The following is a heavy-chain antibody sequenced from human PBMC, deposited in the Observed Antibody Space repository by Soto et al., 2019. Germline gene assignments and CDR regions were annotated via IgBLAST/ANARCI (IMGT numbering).Heavy chain of an antibody. J-gene: IGHJ6*02. V-gene: IGHV3-21*01. D-gene: IGHD3-10*01. CDR3: ARDSTSTPITMVAGMDV. CDR2: ISSSSSYI. Sequence: PGGSLRLSCAASGFTFSSHSMNWVRQAPGKGLEWVSSISSSSSYIYYADSVKGRFTISRDNAKNSLYLQMNSLRAEDTAVYYCARDSTSTPITMVAGMDVWGQGTTVTVSS. CDR1: GFTFSSHS.